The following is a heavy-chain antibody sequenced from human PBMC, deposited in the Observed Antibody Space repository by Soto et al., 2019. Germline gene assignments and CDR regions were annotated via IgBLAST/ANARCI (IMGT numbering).Heavy chain of an antibody. CDR2: IYYSGST. CDR3: ARDNVQYGGNAGGYYGMDV. V-gene: IGHV4-61*01. Sequence: QVQLQESGPGLVKPSETLSLTCTVSGGSVSSGSYYWSWIRQPPGKGLEWIGYIYYSGSTNYNPSLRRRVTISVDTSKNRFSLKLSSLTAADTAVYYCARDNVQYGGNAGGYYGMDVWGQGTTVTVSS. D-gene: IGHD2-15*01. CDR1: GGSVSSGSYY. J-gene: IGHJ6*02.